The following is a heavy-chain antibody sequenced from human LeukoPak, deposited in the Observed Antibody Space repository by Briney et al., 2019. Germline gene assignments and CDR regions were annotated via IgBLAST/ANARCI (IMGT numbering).Heavy chain of an antibody. V-gene: IGHV3-30*02. CDR3: AKGQKWELPLDY. Sequence: QSGGSLRLSCAVSGFTFSSYGMHWVRQAPGKGLEWVAFIRYDGSNKYYADSVKGRFTISRDNSKNTLYLQMNSLRAEDTAVYYCAKGQKWELPLDYWGQGTLVTVSS. J-gene: IGHJ4*02. D-gene: IGHD1-26*01. CDR1: GFTFSSYG. CDR2: IRYDGSNK.